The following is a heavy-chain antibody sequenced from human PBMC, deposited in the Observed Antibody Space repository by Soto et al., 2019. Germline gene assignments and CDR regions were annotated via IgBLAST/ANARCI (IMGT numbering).Heavy chain of an antibody. V-gene: IGHV4-31*03. CDR2: IYYSGST. Sequence: QVQLQESGPGLVKPSQTLSLTCTVSGGSISSGGYYWSWIRRHPGKGLEWIGYIYYSGSTYYNPSLKSRVTISADTSKNQFSLKLSSVTAADTAVYYCARETVIIANFFDYWGQGTLVTVSS. CDR3: ARETVIIANFFDY. J-gene: IGHJ4*02. D-gene: IGHD3-10*01. CDR1: GGSISSGGYY.